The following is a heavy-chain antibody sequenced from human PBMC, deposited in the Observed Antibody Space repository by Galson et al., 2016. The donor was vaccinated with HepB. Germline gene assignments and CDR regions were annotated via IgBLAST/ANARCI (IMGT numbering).Heavy chain of an antibody. Sequence: PALVKPTQTLTLTCTFSGFSLNTSEMCVSWIRQPPGKALEWLAVVDWDGDKYYSTSLKTRLTISKDTSKNQVVLKMTNMDPMDTGTYYCARMGGSCNGGSGHDFWGQGTLVTVSS. CDR1: GFSLNTSEMC. CDR3: ARMGGSCNGGSGHDF. V-gene: IGHV2-70*01. CDR2: VDWDGDK. J-gene: IGHJ4*02. D-gene: IGHD2-15*01.